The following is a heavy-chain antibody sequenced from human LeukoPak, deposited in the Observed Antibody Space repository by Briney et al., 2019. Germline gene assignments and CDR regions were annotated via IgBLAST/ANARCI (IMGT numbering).Heavy chain of an antibody. J-gene: IGHJ5*02. CDR2: INHSGST. V-gene: IGHV4-34*01. CDR1: GGSFSGYY. Sequence: SETLSLTCAVYGGSFSGYYWSWIRQPPGKGLEWIGEINHSGSTNYNPSLKSRVTISVDTSKNQFSLKLSSVTAADTAVYYCARGRNFMVRGKANWFDPWGQGTLVTVSS. D-gene: IGHD3-10*01. CDR3: ARGRNFMVRGKANWFDP.